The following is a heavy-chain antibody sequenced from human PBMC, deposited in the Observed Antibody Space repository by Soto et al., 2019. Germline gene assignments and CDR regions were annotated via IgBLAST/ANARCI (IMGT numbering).Heavy chain of an antibody. D-gene: IGHD3-22*01. CDR3: ARRGPYDSSGYSRPNYWYFDL. CDR1: GFTFSSYD. Sequence: EVQLVESGGGLVQPGGSLRLSCAASGFTFSSYDMHWVRQATGKGLEWVSTIGTAGDTYYPGSVKGRFTISIENAKNSLYLQMNSLRAEDTAVYYCARRGPYDSSGYSRPNYWYFDLWGRGTLVTVSS. CDR2: IGTAGDT. V-gene: IGHV3-13*01. J-gene: IGHJ2*01.